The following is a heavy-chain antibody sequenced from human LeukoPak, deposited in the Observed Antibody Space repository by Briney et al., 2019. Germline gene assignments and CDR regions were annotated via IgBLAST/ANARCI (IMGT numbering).Heavy chain of an antibody. Sequence: QPGGSLRLSCAASGFTVSSNYMSWVRQAPGKGLEWVSVTYSNGRTYYADSVKGRFTISRDISKNTLYLQMNSLRAEDTAVYYCARDLSGVTGYTYGRGIDYWGQGTLVTVSS. CDR2: TYSNGRT. D-gene: IGHD5-18*01. CDR1: GFTVSSNY. J-gene: IGHJ4*02. V-gene: IGHV3-53*01. CDR3: ARDLSGVTGYTYGRGIDY.